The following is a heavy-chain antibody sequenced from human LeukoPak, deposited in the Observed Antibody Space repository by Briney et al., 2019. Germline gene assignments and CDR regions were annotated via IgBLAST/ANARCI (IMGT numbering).Heavy chain of an antibody. D-gene: IGHD6-19*01. CDR3: ARDLKTSGWYGDFDY. CDR1: GFTVSSNY. J-gene: IGHJ4*02. CDR2: IFSGGST. V-gene: IGHV3-53*01. Sequence: GGSLRLSCVASGFTVSSNYMSWVRQAPGKGLEWVSAIFSGGSTFYSDSVTGRFTISRDNSKNTVYLEMNSLRAEDTAVYYCARDLKTSGWYGDFDYWGQGTLVTVSS.